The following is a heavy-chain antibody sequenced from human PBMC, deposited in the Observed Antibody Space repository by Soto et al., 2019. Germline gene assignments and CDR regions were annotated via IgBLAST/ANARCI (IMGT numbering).Heavy chain of an antibody. CDR2: LIPIFGTA. CDR1: GGTFSSYA. CDR3: ATHTVVTPGNYYSGMDV. V-gene: IGHV1-69*12. Sequence: QVQLVQSRAEVKKPGSSVKVSCKASGGTFSSYAISWVRQAPGQGLEWMGGLIPIFGTADYAQKFQGRVTITADESTSTAYMELSSLRSDDTAVYYCATHTVVTPGNYYSGMDVWGQGTTVTVSS. J-gene: IGHJ6*02. D-gene: IGHD4-4*01.